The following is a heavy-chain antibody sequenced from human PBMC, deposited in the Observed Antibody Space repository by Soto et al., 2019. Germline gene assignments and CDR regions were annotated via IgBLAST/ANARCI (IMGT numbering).Heavy chain of an antibody. D-gene: IGHD3-9*01. V-gene: IGHV4-4*07. CDR2: IYASGRT. CDR3: ARHFDVDPSLDHYYFDL. Sequence: QVQLQESGPGLVKPSETLSLSCTVSGVSITPYFWSWIRQRAGKAPEWLGHIYASGRTTYNPSLKSRVTMFVSQTQVSLRLTSVTAADTAVYYCARHFDVDPSLDHYYFDLWGRGALVTVSS. CDR1: GVSITPYF. J-gene: IGHJ2*01.